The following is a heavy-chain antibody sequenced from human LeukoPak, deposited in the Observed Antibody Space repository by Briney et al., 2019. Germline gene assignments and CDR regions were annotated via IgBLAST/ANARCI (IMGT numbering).Heavy chain of an antibody. CDR3: ATMTTSGAFDV. CDR2: IRYDGSSK. CDR1: GFTFSTYG. V-gene: IGHV3-30*02. Sequence: GGSLRLSCAASGFTFSTYGIRWVRQAPNKGLEWVTFIRYDGSSKYYADSVKGRFAISRDNSKNTLYLQMSSLRGEDTAVYYCATMTTSGAFDVWGQGTMVTVSS. D-gene: IGHD2/OR15-2a*01. J-gene: IGHJ3*01.